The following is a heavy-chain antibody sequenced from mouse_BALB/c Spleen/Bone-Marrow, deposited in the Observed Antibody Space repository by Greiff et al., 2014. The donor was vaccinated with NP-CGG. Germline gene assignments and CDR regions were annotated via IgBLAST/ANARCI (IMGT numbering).Heavy chain of an antibody. CDR3: ARSPSYGNYVDY. J-gene: IGHJ4*01. CDR2: INPYNDGT. D-gene: IGHD2-10*02. Sequence: VQLKESGPELVKPGASVKMSCKASGYTFTSYVMHWVKQKPGQGLEWIGYINPYNDGTKYNEKFKGKATLTSDKSSSTAYMELSSLASEDSAVYYCARSPSYGNYVDYWGQGTSVTVSS. V-gene: IGHV1-14*01. CDR1: GYTFTSYV.